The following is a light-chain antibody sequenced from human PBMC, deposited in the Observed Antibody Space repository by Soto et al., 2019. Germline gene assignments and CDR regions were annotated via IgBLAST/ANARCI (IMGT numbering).Light chain of an antibody. J-gene: IGKJ1*01. CDR3: QQYGSSPRT. CDR2: GAS. Sequence: EIVLTHSPGTLSLSPGERATLSCRASQSVSSSYLAWYQQKPGQAPRLLIYGASSRATGIPDGFSGSGSGTDFTLTISRLEPEDFAVYYCQQYGSSPRTFGQGTKVDIK. V-gene: IGKV3-20*01. CDR1: QSVSSSY.